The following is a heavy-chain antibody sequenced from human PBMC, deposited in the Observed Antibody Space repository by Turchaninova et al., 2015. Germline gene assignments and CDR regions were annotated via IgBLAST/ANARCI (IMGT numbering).Heavy chain of an antibody. D-gene: IGHD4-17*01. Sequence: QLKLQESGSGLVKPSQTLSLPSAVSGGPISGGGYSWSWFRQPPGKGLEWLGYMYQSGSTYYNPSLKSRVTISGDRSKNQFSLEVSSVTAADTAIYYCARKTTDDDSFDIWGQGTLVTVSS. CDR1: GGPISGGGYS. J-gene: IGHJ3*02. CDR2: MYQSGST. V-gene: IGHV4-30-2*01. CDR3: ARKTTDDDSFDI.